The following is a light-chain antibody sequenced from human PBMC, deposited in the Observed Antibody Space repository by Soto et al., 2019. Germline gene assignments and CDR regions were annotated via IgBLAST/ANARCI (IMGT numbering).Light chain of an antibody. J-gene: IGKJ1*01. CDR1: QSVSSSY. Sequence: EIVMKLSPATLSLSPGERATLSCRASQSVSSSYLAWYQQKPGQAPRLLIYGASSRATGIPDRFSGSGSGTDFTLTISRLEPEDFAVYYCQQYGSSSWTFGQGAMV. V-gene: IGKV3-20*01. CDR2: GAS. CDR3: QQYGSSSWT.